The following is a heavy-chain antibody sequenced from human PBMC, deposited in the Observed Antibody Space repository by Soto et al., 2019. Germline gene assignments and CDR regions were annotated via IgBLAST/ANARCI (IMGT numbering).Heavy chain of an antibody. J-gene: IGHJ5*02. Sequence: GGSLRLSCAASGFTFSSYAMHWVRQAPGKGLEWVAVISYDGSNKYYADSVKGRFTISRDNSKNTLYLQMNSLRAEDTAVYYCARAIWGGDYASIQNWFDPWGQGTLVTVSS. CDR3: ARAIWGGDYASIQNWFDP. V-gene: IGHV3-30-3*01. D-gene: IGHD4-17*01. CDR1: GFTFSSYA. CDR2: ISYDGSNK.